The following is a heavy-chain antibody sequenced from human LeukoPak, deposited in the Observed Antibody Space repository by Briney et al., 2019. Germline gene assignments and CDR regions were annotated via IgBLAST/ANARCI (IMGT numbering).Heavy chain of an antibody. D-gene: IGHD6-13*01. J-gene: IGHJ5*02. V-gene: IGHV1-8*01. CDR3: AGALIAAAGTHTP. CDR2: MNPNSGNT. Sequence: GASVKVSCKASGYTFTSYDINWVRQATGQGLEWMGWMNPNSGNTGYAQKFQGRVTMTRNTSISTAYMELSSLRSEDTAVYYCAGALIAAAGTHTPWGQGTLVTVSS. CDR1: GYTFTSYD.